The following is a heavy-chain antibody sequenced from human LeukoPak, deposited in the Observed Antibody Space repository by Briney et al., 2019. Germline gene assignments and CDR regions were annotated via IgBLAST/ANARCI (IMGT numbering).Heavy chain of an antibody. CDR3: ARRCLETMMVVVPPHNWFDP. J-gene: IGHJ5*02. CDR1: GGSFSGYY. CDR2: IDHSGST. V-gene: IGHV4-34*01. Sequence: PSETLSLTCAVYGGSFSGYYWNWIHQPPGKGLEWVVEIDHSGSTNYNPSLKSRVSISVDTSKNQFSLWLSSVTAADTAVYSCARRCLETMMVVVPPHNWFDPWGQGTLVTVSS. D-gene: IGHD3-22*01.